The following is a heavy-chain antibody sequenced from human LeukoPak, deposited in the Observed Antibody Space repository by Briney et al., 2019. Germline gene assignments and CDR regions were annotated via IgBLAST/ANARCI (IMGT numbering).Heavy chain of an antibody. CDR2: ISSASGTV. CDR1: GFTLSSYS. V-gene: IGHV3-48*01. Sequence: PGDSLRLSCVASGFTLSSYSVSWVRQAPGKGLEWVSHISSASGTVYYAESVKGRFTISRDTANNSLYLQMNDLSAEDTAVYYCARDHYGDYFFDFWGQGTLVTVSS. J-gene: IGHJ4*02. CDR3: ARDHYGDYFFDF. D-gene: IGHD4-17*01.